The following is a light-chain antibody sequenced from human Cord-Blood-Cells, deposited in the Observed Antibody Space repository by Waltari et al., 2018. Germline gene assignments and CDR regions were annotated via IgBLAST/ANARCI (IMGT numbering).Light chain of an antibody. Sequence: QSALTQPRSVSGSPGQSVTISCTGTSSAVGAYNYVPWYQQHPGKAPKLMIYDVSKRPSGVPDHFSGSKSGNTASLTISGLQAEDEADYSCCSYAGSYTFVFGTGTKVTVL. CDR1: SSAVGAYNY. V-gene: IGLV2-11*01. J-gene: IGLJ1*01. CDR2: DVS. CDR3: CSYAGSYTFV.